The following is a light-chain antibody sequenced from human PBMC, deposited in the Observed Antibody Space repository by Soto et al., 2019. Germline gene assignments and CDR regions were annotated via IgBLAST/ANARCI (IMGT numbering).Light chain of an antibody. CDR2: EVS. J-gene: IGLJ2*01. CDR1: NSDIGGYNY. Sequence: QSALTQPASVSGSPGQSVTISCTGSNSDIGGYNYVSWYQQHPGKAPKLMIYEVSNRPSGVSSRFSGSKSGNTASLTISGLQAEDEADYYCSSYPRSSTLVVFGGGTKLTVL. CDR3: SSYPRSSTLVV. V-gene: IGLV2-14*01.